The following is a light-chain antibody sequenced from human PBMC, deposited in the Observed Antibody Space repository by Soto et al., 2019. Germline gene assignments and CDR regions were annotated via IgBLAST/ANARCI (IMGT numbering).Light chain of an antibody. Sequence: EIVLTQSPGTLSLSPGERGTLSCRASQSVTNNYLTWYQQRPGQAPRLLIYDASNRATGVPDRFSGSGSGTEFNLTISRLEPEEFAVYYCQQGAHSPRTLGQGTGLEIK. CDR2: DAS. CDR3: QQGAHSPRT. J-gene: IGKJ2*01. CDR1: QSVTNNY. V-gene: IGKV3-20*01.